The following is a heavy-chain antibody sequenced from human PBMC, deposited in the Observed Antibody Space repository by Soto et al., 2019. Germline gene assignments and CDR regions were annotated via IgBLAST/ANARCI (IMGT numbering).Heavy chain of an antibody. J-gene: IGHJ3*01. Sequence: GESLKISCKGSGYSFSSYWIGWVRQMPGKGLEWMGIIYLGGSDTKYSPSFQGQVTISADKSISTAYLQWSSLKASDTAMYYCAVLSPTDCSGGVCYSNAFAVWGQGTMVTVSS. CDR1: GYSFSSYW. CDR2: IYLGGSDT. D-gene: IGHD2-15*01. V-gene: IGHV5-51*01. CDR3: AVLSPTDCSGGVCYSNAFAV.